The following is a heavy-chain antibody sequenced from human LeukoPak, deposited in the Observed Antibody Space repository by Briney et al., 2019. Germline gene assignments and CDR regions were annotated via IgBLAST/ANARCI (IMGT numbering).Heavy chain of an antibody. Sequence: PGESLRLSCAASGFTFEDYDMSWVRQAPGKGLEWVSGINWNGGRTGYGDSVKGRFTISRDNAKNSLFLEMNSLRAEDTAFYYCARDGETWGQGTLVIVSS. CDR3: ARDGET. J-gene: IGHJ5*02. CDR1: GFTFEDYD. CDR2: INWNGGRT. V-gene: IGHV3-20*04. D-gene: IGHD7-27*01.